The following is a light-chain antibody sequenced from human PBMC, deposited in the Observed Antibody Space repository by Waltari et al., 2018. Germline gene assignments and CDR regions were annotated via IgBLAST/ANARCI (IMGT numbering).Light chain of an antibody. CDR3: CSYAGSGTFS. CDR2: EVS. V-gene: IGLV2-23*02. CDR1: SSDIGSYNL. J-gene: IGLJ3*02. Sequence: QSALTQPASLSGSPGQSITISCAGTSSDIGSYNLVSWYQPHPGKAPKLMIYEVSKRPSGVSNLFFGSKSGNTASLTISGLQAEDEADYYCCSYAGSGTFSFGGGTKLTVL.